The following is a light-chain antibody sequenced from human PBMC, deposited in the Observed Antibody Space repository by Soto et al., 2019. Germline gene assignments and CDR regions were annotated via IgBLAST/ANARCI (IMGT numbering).Light chain of an antibody. V-gene: IGLV2-8*01. J-gene: IGLJ2*01. CDR3: SSYAGSNNLGV. Sequence: QSVLTQPPSASGSPGQSVTISCTGTSNDVGAYNYVSWYQQHPGKAPKLMIYEVTKRPSGVPDRFSGSRSGNTASLTVSGLQAEDEADYYCSSYAGSNNLGVFGGGTKLTVL. CDR2: EVT. CDR1: SNDVGAYNY.